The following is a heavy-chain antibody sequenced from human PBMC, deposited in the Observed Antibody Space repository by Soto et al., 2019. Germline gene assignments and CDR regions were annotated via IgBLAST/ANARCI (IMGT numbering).Heavy chain of an antibody. J-gene: IGHJ3*02. CDR3: APHVHCSGGSCHYDAFDI. D-gene: IGHD2-15*01. Sequence: EVQLLESGGGLVQPGESLRLSCAVSGFIFGNYMMTWVRQAPGKVLEWVSTIRDGGESTYYADSVKGRFTISRDNSKNTLYLQMDNLGVEDTAVYYCAPHVHCSGGSCHYDAFDIRGQGTMVTVSS. CDR1: GFIFGNYM. CDR2: IRDGGEST. V-gene: IGHV3-23*01.